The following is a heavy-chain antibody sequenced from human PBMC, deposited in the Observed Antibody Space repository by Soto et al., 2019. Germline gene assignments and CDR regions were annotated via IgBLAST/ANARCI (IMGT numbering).Heavy chain of an antibody. CDR3: AREWSAAGHFYGMDV. J-gene: IGHJ6*02. CDR1: GYTFTSYY. V-gene: IGHV1-46*01. CDR2: INPSGGST. Sequence: GASVKVSCKASGYTFTSYYMHWVRQAPGQGLEWMGIINPSGGSTSYAQKFRGRLTLTRDKSMRAVYMKLSNLRPDDSAVYYCAREWSAAGHFYGMDVWGQGTTVTVSS. D-gene: IGHD6-13*01.